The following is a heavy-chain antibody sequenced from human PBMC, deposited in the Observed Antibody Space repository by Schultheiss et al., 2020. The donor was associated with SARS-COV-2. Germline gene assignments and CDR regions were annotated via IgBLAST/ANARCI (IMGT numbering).Heavy chain of an antibody. CDR2: ISSSSSYT. J-gene: IGHJ4*02. CDR1: GFTFSSYA. D-gene: IGHD6-13*01. V-gene: IGHV3-21*05. Sequence: GGSLRLSCAASGFTFSSYAMSWVRQAPGKGLEWVSYISSSSSYTNYADSTKGRFTISRDNSKNTLYLQMDSLRAEDTAVYYCARDKSSSSFDYWGQGTLVTVSS. CDR3: ARDKSSSSFDY.